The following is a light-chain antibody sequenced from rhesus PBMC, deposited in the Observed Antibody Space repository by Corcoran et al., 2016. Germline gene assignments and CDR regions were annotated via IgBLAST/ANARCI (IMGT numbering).Light chain of an antibody. CDR2: GAS. J-gene: IGKJ2*01. Sequence: EIVMTQSPATLSLSPGERATLSCRASQSVSSYVAWYQQKPAPAPRLLIYGASSRATGIPDRFSGSGSGTDFTLIISRLEPEDVGVYYCQQYNNWNSFGQGTKVEIK. CDR3: QQYNNWNS. V-gene: IGKV3S9*01. CDR1: QSVSSY.